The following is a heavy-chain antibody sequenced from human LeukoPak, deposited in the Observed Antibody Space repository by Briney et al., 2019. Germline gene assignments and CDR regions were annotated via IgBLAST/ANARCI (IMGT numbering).Heavy chain of an antibody. Sequence: PGGSLRLSCAASGVTFSSYSMNWVRQAPGKGLEWVSSISSSSSYIYYADSVKGRFTISRDNAKNSLYLQMNSLRAEDTAVYYCAREVIGSSWYRAADYWGQGTLVTVSS. V-gene: IGHV3-21*01. CDR1: GVTFSSYS. J-gene: IGHJ4*02. D-gene: IGHD6-13*01. CDR3: AREVIGSSWYRAADY. CDR2: ISSSSSYI.